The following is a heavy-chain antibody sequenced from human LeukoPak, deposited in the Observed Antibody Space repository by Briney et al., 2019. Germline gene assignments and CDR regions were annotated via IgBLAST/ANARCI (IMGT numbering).Heavy chain of an antibody. CDR1: GGSISSYY. CDR2: IYYSGST. V-gene: IGHV4-59*08. Sequence: SETLSLTCTVSGGSISSYYWSWIRQPPGKGLERIGYIYYSGSTNYNPSLKSRVTISVDTSKNQFPLKLSSVTAADTAVYYCARHSSGKPFDYWGQGTLVTVSS. J-gene: IGHJ4*02. CDR3: ARHSSGKPFDY. D-gene: IGHD6-19*01.